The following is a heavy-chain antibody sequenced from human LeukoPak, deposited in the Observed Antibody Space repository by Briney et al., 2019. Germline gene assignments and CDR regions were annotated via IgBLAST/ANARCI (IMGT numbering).Heavy chain of an antibody. D-gene: IGHD1-7*01. J-gene: IGHJ3*02. V-gene: IGHV3-30*04. CDR1: GFTFSSYA. CDR2: ISYDGSNK. Sequence: PGRSLRLSCAASGFTFSSYAMHWVRQAPGKGLEWVAVISYDGSNKYYADSVKGRFTISRDNSKNTLYLQMNSLRAEDTAVYYCARFLPELRDAFDIWGQGTMVTVSS. CDR3: ARFLPELRDAFDI.